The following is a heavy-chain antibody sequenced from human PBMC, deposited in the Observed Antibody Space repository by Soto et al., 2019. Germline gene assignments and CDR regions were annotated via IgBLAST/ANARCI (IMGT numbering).Heavy chain of an antibody. CDR2: IYYSGST. J-gene: IGHJ6*02. D-gene: IGHD6-13*01. Sequence: PSETLSLTCTVSGGSISSYYWSWIRQPPGKGLEWIGYIYYSGSTNYNPSLKSRVTISVDTSKNQLSLKLSSVTAADTAVYYCVRMGSSSPYYYYYGMDVWGQGTTVTVSS. CDR1: GGSISSYY. CDR3: VRMGSSSPYYYYYGMDV. V-gene: IGHV4-59*01.